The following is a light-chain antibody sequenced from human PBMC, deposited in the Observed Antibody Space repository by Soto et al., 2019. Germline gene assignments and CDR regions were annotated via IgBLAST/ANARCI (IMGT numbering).Light chain of an antibody. CDR2: DAS. CDR1: QSVSSY. J-gene: IGKJ2*01. CDR3: QQRSNWPPDKYT. V-gene: IGKV3-11*01. Sequence: DIEMTQSPSTLSLSPGERATLSCRASQSVSSYLAWYQQKPGQAPRLLIYDASNRATGIPARFSGSGSGTDFTLTIISLEPEDFAVYYCQQRSNWPPDKYTFGQGTKLEI.